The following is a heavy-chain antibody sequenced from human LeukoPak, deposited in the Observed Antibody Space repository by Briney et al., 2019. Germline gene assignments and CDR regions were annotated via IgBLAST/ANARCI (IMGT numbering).Heavy chain of an antibody. J-gene: IGHJ1*01. CDR3: ARASFDSSGAQLY. D-gene: IGHD3-22*01. Sequence: GDSLKISCKGSGYSFTSYWISWVGQMPGKGLEWMGRIDASDSYHNYSTSFKGHVHLAADKSIRTAYLQWSRLEASETAMYYCARASFDSSGAQLYWGQGTLVTVSS. CDR1: GYSFTSYW. V-gene: IGHV5-10-1*01. CDR2: IDASDSYH.